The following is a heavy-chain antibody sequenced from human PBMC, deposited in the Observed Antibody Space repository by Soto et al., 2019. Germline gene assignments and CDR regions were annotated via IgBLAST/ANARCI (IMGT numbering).Heavy chain of an antibody. Sequence: QVQLVQSGAEVKKPGASVKVSCKASGYTFTSYDINWVRQATGQGLEWMGWMNPNSGNTGYAQKFKGSVTMTRNPSISAAYRELSSLRSEDTAVYYCARGLDYDISGPHVEHWGQGTLVTVSS. D-gene: IGHD3-22*01. V-gene: IGHV1-8*01. J-gene: IGHJ1*01. CDR1: GYTFTSYD. CDR2: MNPNSGNT. CDR3: ARGLDYDISGPHVEH.